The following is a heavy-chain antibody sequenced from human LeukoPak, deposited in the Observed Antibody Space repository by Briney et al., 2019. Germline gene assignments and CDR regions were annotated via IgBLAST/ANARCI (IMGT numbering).Heavy chain of an antibody. V-gene: IGHV4-59*01. CDR2: IYYSGST. D-gene: IGHD3-22*01. Sequence: SETLSLTCTVSGGSISSYYWSWVRQPPGKGLGWIGYIYYSGSTNYNPSLKSRVTISVDTSKNQFSLKLSSVTAADTAVYYCAREEAYDSSGAFDIWGQGTMVTVSS. J-gene: IGHJ3*02. CDR1: GGSISSYY. CDR3: AREEAYDSSGAFDI.